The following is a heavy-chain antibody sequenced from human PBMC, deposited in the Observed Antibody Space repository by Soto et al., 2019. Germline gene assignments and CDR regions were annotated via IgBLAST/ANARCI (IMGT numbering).Heavy chain of an antibody. V-gene: IGHV3-74*01. CDR2: ISADGSIT. J-gene: IGHJ6*02. CDR1: GFRFNTYW. CDR3: ARGLRGYYGMVV. Sequence: EVQLVESGGGLVQPGGSLRLSCAASGFRFNTYWMHWVRQAPGKGLVWVSRISADGSITNHADSVRGRFTISRDNAKNTEYLQMNSLRAEDTAVYYCARGLRGYYGMVVWGQGPTVTVSS.